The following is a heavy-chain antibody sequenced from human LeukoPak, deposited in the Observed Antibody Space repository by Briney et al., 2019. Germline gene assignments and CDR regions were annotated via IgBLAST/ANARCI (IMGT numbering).Heavy chain of an antibody. CDR3: ARGPGGYRYYYGSGSPLDY. CDR2: INHSGST. J-gene: IGHJ4*02. CDR1: GGSFSGYY. V-gene: IGHV4-34*01. Sequence: SETLSLTCAVYGGSFSGYYWSWIRQPPGKGLEWIGEINHSGSTNYNPSLKSRVTISVDTSKNQFPLKLSSVTAADTAVYYCARGPGGYRYYYGSGSPLDYWGQGTLVTVSS. D-gene: IGHD3-10*01.